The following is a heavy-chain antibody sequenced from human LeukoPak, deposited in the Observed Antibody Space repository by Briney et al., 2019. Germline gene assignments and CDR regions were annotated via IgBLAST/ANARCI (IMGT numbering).Heavy chain of an antibody. V-gene: IGHV3-30*18. Sequence: GGSLGLSCAASGFTFSRYGMHWVRQAPGKGLEWVAVSSYDESNKYYADSVKGRFTISRDNSKNTLYLQMSSLRAEDTAVYYCAKDHRYCSSASCTDFDYWGQGTLVTVSS. D-gene: IGHD2-2*01. J-gene: IGHJ4*02. CDR3: AKDHRYCSSASCTDFDY. CDR2: SSYDESNK. CDR1: GFTFSRYG.